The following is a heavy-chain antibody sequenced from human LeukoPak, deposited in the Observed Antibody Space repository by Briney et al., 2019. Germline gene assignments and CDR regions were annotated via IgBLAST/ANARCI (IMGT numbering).Heavy chain of an antibody. D-gene: IGHD3-3*01. CDR3: ARQPITIFGVAIYYYYGMDG. CDR2: MYANSGNT. J-gene: IGHJ6*02. Sequence: ASVKVSCKASVYTFTSYDINWVRQATGQGREWMGWMYANSGNTGYAQKFQGRVTITADKSTSTAYMELSSLRSEDTAVYYCARQPITIFGVAIYYYYGMDGWGQGTTVTVSS. V-gene: IGHV1-8*01. CDR1: VYTFTSYD.